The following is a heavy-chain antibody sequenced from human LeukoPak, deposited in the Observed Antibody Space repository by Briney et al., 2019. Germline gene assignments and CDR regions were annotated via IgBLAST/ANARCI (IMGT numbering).Heavy chain of an antibody. CDR2: INPNSGGT. CDR3: ARDGIYSRNFDAFDI. Sequence: ASVKVSCKASGYTFTAYYMHWVRQAPGQGPEWMGWINPNSGGTDNAQKFQGRVTMTRDTSISTAYMELSSLTSDDTAVYYCARDGIYSRNFDAFDIWGQGTMVTVSS. J-gene: IGHJ3*02. CDR1: GYTFTAYY. D-gene: IGHD6-13*01. V-gene: IGHV1-2*02.